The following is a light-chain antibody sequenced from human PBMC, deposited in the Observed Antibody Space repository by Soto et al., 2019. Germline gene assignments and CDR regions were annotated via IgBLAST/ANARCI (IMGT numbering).Light chain of an antibody. Sequence: EGATLSLRASQSAGNYLAWYQQKPGQAPRLLIYDTSIRATGISARFSGSGSGTDFTLTICSLEPEDFAVYYCQHRSSWPLTFGGGTKVDIK. CDR2: DTS. CDR1: QSAGNY. J-gene: IGKJ4*01. V-gene: IGKV3-11*01. CDR3: QHRSSWPLT.